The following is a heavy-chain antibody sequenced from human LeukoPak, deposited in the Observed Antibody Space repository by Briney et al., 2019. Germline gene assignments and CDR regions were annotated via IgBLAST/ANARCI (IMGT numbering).Heavy chain of an antibody. Sequence: GGSLRLSCAASGFTFSSYWMNWVRQAPGKGLEWVANIKQDGSEKYYVDSVKGRFTISRDNAKNSLYLQMNSLRAEDTAVYYCARDYGDYEGYFDYWGQGTLVTVSS. CDR3: ARDYGDYEGYFDY. V-gene: IGHV3-7*01. CDR2: IKQDGSEK. CDR1: GFTFSSYW. J-gene: IGHJ4*02. D-gene: IGHD4-17*01.